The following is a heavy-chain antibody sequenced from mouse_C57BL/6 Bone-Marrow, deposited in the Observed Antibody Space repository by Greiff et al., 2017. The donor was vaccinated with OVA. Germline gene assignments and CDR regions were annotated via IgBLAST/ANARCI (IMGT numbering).Heavy chain of an antibody. V-gene: IGHV1-54*01. CDR3: ARNRGGFYYYAMDY. CDR1: GYAFTNYL. J-gene: IGHJ4*01. CDR2: INPGSGGT. Sequence: QVQLQQSGAELVRPGTSVKVSCKASGYAFTNYLIEWVKQRPGQGLEWIGVINPGSGGTNYNEKFKGKATLTADKSSSTAYMQLSSLTSEDSAVYFCARNRGGFYYYAMDYWGQGTSVTVSS.